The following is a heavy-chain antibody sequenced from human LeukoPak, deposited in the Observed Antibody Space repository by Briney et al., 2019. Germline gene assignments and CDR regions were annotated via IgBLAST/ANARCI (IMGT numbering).Heavy chain of an antibody. J-gene: IGHJ4*02. CDR3: TRDQLGTMVRGVDY. CDR1: GFTFSSYE. V-gene: IGHV3-48*03. CDR2: ISSSGSTI. D-gene: IGHD3-10*01. Sequence: PGGSLRLSCAASGFTFSSYEMNWVRQAPGKGLEWVSYISSSGSTIYYADSVKGRFTISRDNAKNSLYLQMNSLRAEDTAVYYCTRDQLGTMVRGVDYWGQGTLVTVSS.